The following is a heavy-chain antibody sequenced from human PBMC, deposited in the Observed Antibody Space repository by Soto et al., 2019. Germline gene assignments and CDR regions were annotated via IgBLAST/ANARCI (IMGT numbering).Heavy chain of an antibody. V-gene: IGHV3-15*01. J-gene: IGHJ4*02. CDR1: GFMFSSAW. CDR3: VEGWNEF. Sequence: EVQLVESGGDLVKPGGSLRLSCAASGFMFSSAWMSWVRQAPGKGLEWVGRIKSKSDGGTREYAAPVKGRFSISRDDSKNTLYLEMNSLKAEDTAGYYCVEGWNEFWGQGTLVTVSS. CDR2: IKSKSDGGTR. D-gene: IGHD1-1*01.